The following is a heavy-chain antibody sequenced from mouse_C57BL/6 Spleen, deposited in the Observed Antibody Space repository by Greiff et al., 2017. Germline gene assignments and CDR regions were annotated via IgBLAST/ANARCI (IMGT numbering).Heavy chain of an antibody. J-gene: IGHJ1*03. CDR3: ARENYCGSNLSYFDF. CDR1: GYTFTSYW. V-gene: IGHV1-72*01. CDR2: IDPTSGGT. Sequence: QVQLKQPGAELVKPGASVKLSCKASGYTFTSYWMHWVKQRPGRGLAWIGRIDPTSGGTKYNEKFKSKATLTVDKPSSTAYMQLSSLTSEDSAVYYCARENYCGSNLSYFDFWGTGTTVTVSS. D-gene: IGHD1-1*01.